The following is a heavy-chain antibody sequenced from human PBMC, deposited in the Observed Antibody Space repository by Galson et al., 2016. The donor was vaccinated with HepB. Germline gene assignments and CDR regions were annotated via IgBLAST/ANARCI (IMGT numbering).Heavy chain of an antibody. Sequence: SLRLSCAASGITFSRHVMHWVRQAPGKGLEWVAFIWYDGSKKYYGASVEGRFTISRDNSMNTLYLQMNSLRDEDTAVYYCAKSLIVGPTMNWYFDLWGRGTLVTVSS. CDR2: IWYDGSKK. D-gene: IGHD1-26*01. V-gene: IGHV3-33*06. CDR1: GITFSRHV. CDR3: AKSLIVGPTMNWYFDL. J-gene: IGHJ2*01.